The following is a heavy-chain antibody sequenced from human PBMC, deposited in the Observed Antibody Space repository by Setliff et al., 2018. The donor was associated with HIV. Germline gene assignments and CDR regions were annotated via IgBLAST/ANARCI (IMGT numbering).Heavy chain of an antibody. CDR3: ATLTNFDH. Sequence: PGESLKISCRGSGFDFTKYWIGWVRQMPGKGLEWMGIVYGGDSDTRYNPSFEGQVTMSADRSITTAYLQWSRLKASDTAMYYCATLTNFDHWGQGTLVTVSS. J-gene: IGHJ4*02. CDR1: GFDFTKYW. V-gene: IGHV5-51*01. CDR2: VYGGDSDT. D-gene: IGHD7-27*01.